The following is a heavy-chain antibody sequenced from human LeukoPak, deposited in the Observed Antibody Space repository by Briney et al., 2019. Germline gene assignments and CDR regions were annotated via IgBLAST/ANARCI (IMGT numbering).Heavy chain of an antibody. V-gene: IGHV4-39*07. CDR2: IYYSGSS. J-gene: IGHJ4*02. D-gene: IGHD3-16*01. CDR1: GGSISSSSYF. Sequence: SETLSLTCTVSGGSISSSSYFWGWIRQPPEKGLEWIGSIYYSGSSYYNPSLKSRVTISVDTSKNQFSLKLSSVTAADTAVYYCARDYSRYLGGGFDYWGQGTLVTVSS. CDR3: ARDYSRYLGGGFDY.